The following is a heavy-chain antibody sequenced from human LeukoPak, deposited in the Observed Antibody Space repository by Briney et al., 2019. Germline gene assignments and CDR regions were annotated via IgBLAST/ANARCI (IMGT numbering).Heavy chain of an antibody. CDR2: IWYDGSNK. CDR3: VKDRPYDSSGYLHDAFDI. J-gene: IGHJ3*02. Sequence: PGGSLRLSCAASGFTFSSYGMHWVRQAPGKGLEWVAVIWYDGSNKYYADSVKGRFTISRDNSKNTLYLQMNSLRAEDTAVYYCVKDRPYDSSGYLHDAFDIWGQGTIVTVSS. D-gene: IGHD3-22*01. V-gene: IGHV3-33*06. CDR1: GFTFSSYG.